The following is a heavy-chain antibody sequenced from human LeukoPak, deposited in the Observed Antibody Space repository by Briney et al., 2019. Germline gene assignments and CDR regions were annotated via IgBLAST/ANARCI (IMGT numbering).Heavy chain of an antibody. CDR1: GFTFDDYA. CDR3: AKDKAAGYYYYYGMDV. V-gene: IGHV3-9*01. D-gene: IGHD6-19*01. J-gene: IGHJ6*02. CDR2: ISWNSGSI. Sequence: PGGSLRLSCAASGFTFDDYAMHWVRQAPGKGLGWVSGISWNSGSIGYADSVKGRFTISRDNAKNSLYLQMNSLRAEDTALYYCAKDKAAGYYYYYGMDVWGQGTTVTVSS.